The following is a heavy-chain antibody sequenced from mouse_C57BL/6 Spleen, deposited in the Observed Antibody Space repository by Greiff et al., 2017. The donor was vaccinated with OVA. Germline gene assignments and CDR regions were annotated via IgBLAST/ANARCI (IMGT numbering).Heavy chain of an antibody. D-gene: IGHD2-5*01. CDR2: IHPNSGST. Sequence: VQLQQPGAELVKPGASVKLSCKASGYTFTSYWMHWVKQRPGQGLEWIGMIHPNSGSTNYNEKFKSKATLTVDKSSSTAYMQLSSLTAEDAAVYYCARTEDSNFFDYWGKGTTLTVSS. CDR1: GYTFTSYW. CDR3: ARTEDSNFFDY. J-gene: IGHJ2*01. V-gene: IGHV1-64*01.